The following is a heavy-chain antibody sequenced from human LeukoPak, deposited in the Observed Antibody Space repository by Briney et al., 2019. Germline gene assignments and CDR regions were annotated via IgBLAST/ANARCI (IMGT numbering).Heavy chain of an antibody. D-gene: IGHD2-2*01. J-gene: IGHJ4*02. Sequence: PGGSLRLSCAASEITLSDYWMSWVRQAPGKGLEWVATIKEDGSEKYYVDSVKGRFTISRDNAKNSLFLQMNSLRAEDTAVYYCARAPQSRTSWRLKAPEVRGQGILVIVSS. CDR2: IKEDGSEK. CDR1: EITLSDYW. V-gene: IGHV3-7*01. CDR3: ARAPQSRTSWRLKAPEV.